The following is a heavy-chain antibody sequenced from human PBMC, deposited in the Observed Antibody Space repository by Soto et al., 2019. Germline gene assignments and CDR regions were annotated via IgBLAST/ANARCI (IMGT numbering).Heavy chain of an antibody. D-gene: IGHD4-4*01. Sequence: SQTLALTCTVSGGSISSSSYDWGWIRQPTRKGLEWNGSIYYRWSTYYNPSLKNRVTISVDTSKNQFSQQLSYVTAADTAMNYNSRPGLIRGGGRGYYYCCMEFWGKRNT. CDR2: IYYRWST. CDR3: SRPGLIRGGGRGYYYCCMEF. CDR1: GGSISSSSYD. V-gene: IGHV4-39*01. J-gene: IGHJ6*01.